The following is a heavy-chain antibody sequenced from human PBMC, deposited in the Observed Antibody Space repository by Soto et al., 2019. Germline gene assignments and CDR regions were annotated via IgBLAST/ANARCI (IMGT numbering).Heavy chain of an antibody. Sequence: GASVKVSCKASGDTFTTYDINWVRQATGHGLEWMGWINPNSGNIGYAQRFQGRVTMTRDTAIRTACMEVSSLRSDDTAVYYCARGRASGSYYLLDYWGQGTLVTVSS. V-gene: IGHV1-8*01. CDR3: ARGRASGSYYLLDY. D-gene: IGHD3-10*01. J-gene: IGHJ4*02. CDR2: INPNSGNI. CDR1: GDTFTTYD.